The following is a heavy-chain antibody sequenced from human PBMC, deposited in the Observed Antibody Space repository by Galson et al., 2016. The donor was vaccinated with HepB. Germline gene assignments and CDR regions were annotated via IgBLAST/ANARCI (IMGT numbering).Heavy chain of an antibody. Sequence: SLRLSCAVSGFSVSTNYMSWVRQAPGKGLEWVSIIYTAGNTYYTDSVKGRFTISRDNGQNTLYLQMNSLTGEDTSVYYCARGPGYYPASGRPWDYNPMDVWGQGTTVIVSS. V-gene: IGHV3-53*01. CDR1: GFSVSTNY. J-gene: IGHJ6*01. CDR3: ARGPGYYPASGRPWDYNPMDV. CDR2: IYTAGNT. D-gene: IGHD3-10*01.